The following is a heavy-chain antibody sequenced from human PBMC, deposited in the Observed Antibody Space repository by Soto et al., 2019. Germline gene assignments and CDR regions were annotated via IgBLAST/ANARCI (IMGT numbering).Heavy chain of an antibody. CDR3: ARETLRDAIDI. CDR2: IRANDESI. J-gene: IGHJ3*02. Sequence: GESLKISCVASGFDFRGYEMNWVRQAPGKGLEWVSNIRANDESIYYADSVKGRVSVSRDNAKNSLFLEMNSLRVDDTAVYYCARETLRDAIDIWGQGTMVTVSS. V-gene: IGHV3-48*03. CDR1: GFDFRGYE.